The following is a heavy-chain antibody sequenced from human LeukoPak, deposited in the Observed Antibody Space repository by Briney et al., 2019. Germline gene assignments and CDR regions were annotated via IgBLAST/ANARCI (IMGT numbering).Heavy chain of an antibody. D-gene: IGHD4-17*01. J-gene: IGHJ4*02. V-gene: IGHV5-51*01. CDR1: GYSFTSYW. Sequence: GESLKISCXGSGYSFTSYWIGWVRQMPGKGLEWVGIIYPDDSDTRYSPSFQDQVIISADKSISTAYLQWSSLKASDTAMYYCARHYPGGDYFIDYWGQGTLVTVSS. CDR3: ARHYPGGDYFIDY. CDR2: IYPDDSDT.